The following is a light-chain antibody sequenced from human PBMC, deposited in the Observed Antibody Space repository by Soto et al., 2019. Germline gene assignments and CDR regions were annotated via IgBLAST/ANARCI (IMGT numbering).Light chain of an antibody. Sequence: QSVLTQSASVSGSPGQSITISCTGTSSDVGGYNYVSWYQHHPGKAPKLLIYEVTNRPSGVSNRFSGSKSDNTASLTISGLQAEDEANYYCSSYTTSSAWVFGGGTKLTVL. J-gene: IGLJ3*02. CDR3: SSYTTSSAWV. V-gene: IGLV2-14*01. CDR1: SSDVGGYNY. CDR2: EVT.